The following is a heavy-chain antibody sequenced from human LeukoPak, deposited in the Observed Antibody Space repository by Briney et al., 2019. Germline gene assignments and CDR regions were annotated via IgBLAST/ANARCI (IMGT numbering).Heavy chain of an antibody. CDR3: ARDQGSLTRSWYTGY. CDR2: ISDYDGNT. J-gene: IGHJ4*02. CDR1: GVSVRSYG. V-gene: IGHV1-18*01. Sequence: ASVKVSCKASGVSVRSYGITWVRQAPGQGLEWMGWISDYDGNTNYAQSVQGRVSMTTDTSTSTAYMELRSLRSDDTAVYFCARDQGSLTRSWYTGYWGQGTQVTVSS. D-gene: IGHD6-13*01.